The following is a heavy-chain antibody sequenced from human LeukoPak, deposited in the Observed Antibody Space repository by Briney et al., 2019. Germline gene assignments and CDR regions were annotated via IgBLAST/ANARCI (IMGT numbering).Heavy chain of an antibody. Sequence: GGSLRLSCAASGFTFSTYTMNWVRQAPGEGLEWISYISSGSSIIYYADSVKGRFTISRDNAKNSLYLQMNSLRAEDTAVYYCARXPPDXSDYYGXHYXHXXDVXGXXTTV. D-gene: IGHD3-22*01. CDR2: ISSGSSII. CDR1: GFTFSTYT. CDR3: ARXPPDXSDYYGXHYXHXXDV. V-gene: IGHV3-48*01. J-gene: IGHJ6*03.